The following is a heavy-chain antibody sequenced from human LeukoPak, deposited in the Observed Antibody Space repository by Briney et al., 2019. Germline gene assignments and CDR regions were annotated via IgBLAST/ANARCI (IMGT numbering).Heavy chain of an antibody. CDR2: IYYSGST. J-gene: IGHJ4*02. V-gene: IGHV4-59*12. Sequence: SETLSLTCTVSGGSIRSYYWSWIRQPPGKGLEWIAYIYYSGSTNYNPSLKSRVTISVDTSKNQFSLKLSSVTAADTAVYYCARRVYSGSYYRFDYWGQGTLATVSS. CDR3: ARRVYSGSYYRFDY. CDR1: GGSIRSYY. D-gene: IGHD1-26*01.